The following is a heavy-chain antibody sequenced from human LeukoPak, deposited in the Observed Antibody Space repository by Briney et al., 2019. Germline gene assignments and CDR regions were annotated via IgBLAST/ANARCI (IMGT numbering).Heavy chain of an antibody. Sequence: SEALSPTCTVSGDSINSHYWSWVRQPPGKGLEWIGFIYTRGSTNYNPSLKNRVTMSGDTSKNQVSLTLNSVTAADTAVYYCARHWIETTKAYSYWFDPWGQGALVSVSS. CDR1: GDSINSHY. D-gene: IGHD1-1*01. V-gene: IGHV4-4*09. CDR2: IYTRGST. J-gene: IGHJ5*02. CDR3: ARHWIETTKAYSYWFDP.